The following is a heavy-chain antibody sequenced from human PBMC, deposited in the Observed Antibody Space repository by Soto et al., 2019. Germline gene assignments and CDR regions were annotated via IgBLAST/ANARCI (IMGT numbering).Heavy chain of an antibody. D-gene: IGHD4-17*01. CDR3: EKQLYGEDKWFDP. CDR2: ISYDGSNK. V-gene: IGHV3-30*18. J-gene: IGHJ5*02. CDR1: GFTFSSYG. Sequence: GSLKISCAASGFTFSSYGMHWVRQAPGKGLEWVAVISYDGSNKYYADSVKGRFTISRDNSKNTLYLQMNSLRAEVTAVYYCEKQLYGEDKWFDPWGQGTLVTVSS.